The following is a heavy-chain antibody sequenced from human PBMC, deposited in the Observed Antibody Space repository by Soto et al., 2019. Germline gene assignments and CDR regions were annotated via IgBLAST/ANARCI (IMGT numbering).Heavy chain of an antibody. CDR3: AKEVVVMWNWFDP. J-gene: IGHJ5*02. Sequence: GGSLRLSCAASGFTFSSYGMHWVRQAPGKGLEWVAVISYDGSNKYYADSVKGRFTISRDNSKNTLYLQMNSLRAEDTAVYYCAKEVVVMWNWFDPWGQGTLVTSPQ. D-gene: IGHD3-22*01. CDR1: GFTFSSYG. CDR2: ISYDGSNK. V-gene: IGHV3-30*18.